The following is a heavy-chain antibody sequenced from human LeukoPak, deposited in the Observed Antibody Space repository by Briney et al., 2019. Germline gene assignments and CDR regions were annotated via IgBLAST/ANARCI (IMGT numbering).Heavy chain of an antibody. CDR1: GYSISSAYY. J-gene: IGHJ5*01. V-gene: IGHV4-38-2*02. CDR2: IYHSGST. Sequence: SETLSLTCTVSGYSISSAYYWGFIRQPPGKGLEWIGSIYHSGSTYYNASLKSRVTISLDTSKNQFSLKLSSVTAADTAVYYCARRGPPSIVVVPAGSDNWFDPWGQGTLVTVSS. CDR3: ARRGPPSIVVVPAGSDNWFDP. D-gene: IGHD2-2*01.